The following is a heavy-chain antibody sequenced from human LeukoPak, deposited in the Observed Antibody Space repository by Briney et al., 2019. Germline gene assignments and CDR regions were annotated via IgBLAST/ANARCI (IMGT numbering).Heavy chain of an antibody. J-gene: IGHJ4*02. Sequence: GGSLRLSGAAPRFTFSDYYMSWIRRAPGKLLELVSYIKSSGSTIYDADSVKGRVTISRDNAKNTLYLQMNSLRAEDTAVYYCAGVEMATTTIVYWGQGTLVTVSS. CDR1: RFTFSDYY. V-gene: IGHV3-11*01. D-gene: IGHD5-24*01. CDR2: IKSSGSTI. CDR3: AGVEMATTTIVY.